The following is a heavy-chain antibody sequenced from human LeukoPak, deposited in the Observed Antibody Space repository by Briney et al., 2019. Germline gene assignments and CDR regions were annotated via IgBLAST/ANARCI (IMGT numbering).Heavy chain of an antibody. V-gene: IGHV4-4*02. CDR3: SRENGAFSPFGY. CDR1: VGSISSGNW. D-gene: IGHD2-8*01. CDR2: ISLSGLT. J-gene: IGHJ4*02. Sequence: SGTLSLTCAVSVGSISSGNWWSWVRQPPGQGLEWIGEISLSGLTNYNPSLRSRVTVSLDKSKNHLSLNLTSVTAADTAVYYCSRENGAFSPFGYWGQGTLVTVPS.